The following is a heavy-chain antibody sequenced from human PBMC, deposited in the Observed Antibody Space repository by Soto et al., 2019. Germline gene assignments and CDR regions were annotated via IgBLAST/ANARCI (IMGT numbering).Heavy chain of an antibody. J-gene: IGHJ3*02. CDR2: ISGSGGST. V-gene: IGHV3-23*01. CDR1: GFTFSSYA. CDR3: ANLIIGYSSGWHDAFDI. Sequence: GGSLRLSCAASGFTFSSYAMSWVRQAPGKGLEWVSAISGSGGSTYYADSVKGRFTISRDNSKNTLYLQMNSLRAEDTAVYYCANLIIGYSSGWHDAFDIWGQGTMVTVSS. D-gene: IGHD6-19*01.